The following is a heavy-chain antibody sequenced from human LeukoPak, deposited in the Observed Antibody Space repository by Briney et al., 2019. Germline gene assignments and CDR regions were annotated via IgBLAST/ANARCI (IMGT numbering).Heavy chain of an antibody. Sequence: GGSLRLSCAASGFTFSDYWMTWVRQVPGKGLEWVANIKPDGSEKYYVDSVKGRFTISRDNAKNSLYLQMNSLRVEDTAVYYCASYLYWRSDLGYWGQGTLVTVSS. CDR3: ASYLYWRSDLGY. CDR1: GFTFSDYW. D-gene: IGHD2-8*02. V-gene: IGHV3-7*01. J-gene: IGHJ4*02. CDR2: IKPDGSEK.